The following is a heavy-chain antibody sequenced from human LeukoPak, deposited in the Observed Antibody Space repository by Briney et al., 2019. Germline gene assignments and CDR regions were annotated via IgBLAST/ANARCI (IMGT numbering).Heavy chain of an antibody. J-gene: IGHJ4*02. Sequence: PGGSLRLSCAASGFSFRSYGMHWVRQAPGKGLEWVSVISSDEINEYYADSVKGRFTISRDNSKNKIYLQMNSLRAEDTAVYSCARDQASGSPEYYFDYWGQGTLVNVSS. V-gene: IGHV3-30*03. CDR3: ARDQASGSPEYYFDY. CDR2: ISSDEINE. CDR1: GFSFRSYG. D-gene: IGHD1-26*01.